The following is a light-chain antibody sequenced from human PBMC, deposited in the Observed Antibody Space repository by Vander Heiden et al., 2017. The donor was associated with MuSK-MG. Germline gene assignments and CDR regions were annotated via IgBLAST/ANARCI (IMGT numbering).Light chain of an antibody. CDR3: CSDARSSSLV. CDR1: SSDGGIFDF. J-gene: IGLJ2*01. Sequence: QSALTQPASVSGSPGQSITISCTATSSDGGIFDFVSWYQQHPGKAPILMFYEVNKRPSGVSNRFSGSKSGNTASLTISGLQSEDEAYYYCCSDARSSSLVFGGGTKLTVL. CDR2: EVN. V-gene: IGLV2-23*02.